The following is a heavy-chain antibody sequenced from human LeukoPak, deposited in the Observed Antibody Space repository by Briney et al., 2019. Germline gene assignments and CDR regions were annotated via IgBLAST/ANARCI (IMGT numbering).Heavy chain of an antibody. CDR1: GGTFSSYA. D-gene: IGHD3-10*01. V-gene: IGHV1-69*01. Sequence: ASVKVSCKASGGTFSSYAISWVRQAPGQGLEWMGGIIPIFGTANYAQKFQGRVTITADESTSTAYMELSSLRSEDTAVYYCARGGTYYGSGSYYGSFDYWGQVTLVTVSS. CDR2: IIPIFGTA. CDR3: ARGGTYYGSGSYYGSFDY. J-gene: IGHJ4*02.